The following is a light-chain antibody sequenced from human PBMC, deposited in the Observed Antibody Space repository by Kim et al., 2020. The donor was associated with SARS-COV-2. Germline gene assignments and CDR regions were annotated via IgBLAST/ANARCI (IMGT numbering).Light chain of an antibody. J-gene: IGKJ1*01. V-gene: IGKV3-15*01. CDR3: QHYNKWPPWT. Sequence: EIVMTQSPDTLSVSPGERATLSCRASQSVGSNLAWYQQKPGQAPRLLIYGASTRATGVPARFSGSGSATEFTLTISSLQSEDFAVYYCQHYNKWPPWTFGQGTKVDIK. CDR1: QSVGSN. CDR2: GAS.